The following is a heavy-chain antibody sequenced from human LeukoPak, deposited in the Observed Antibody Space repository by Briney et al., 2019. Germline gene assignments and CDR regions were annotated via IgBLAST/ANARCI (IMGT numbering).Heavy chain of an antibody. CDR1: GFTFSTYW. V-gene: IGHV3-53*01. CDR3: ATVADFGDYYFDY. J-gene: IGHJ4*02. D-gene: IGHD4-17*01. Sequence: GGSLRLSCAASGFTFSTYWMSWVRHAPGKGLEWVSVIYAVYSGATIHYADSVKGRFTISRDNSKNTLFLQMDSLRAEDTAVYYCATVADFGDYYFDYWGQGTLVTVSS. CDR2: IYAVYSGATI.